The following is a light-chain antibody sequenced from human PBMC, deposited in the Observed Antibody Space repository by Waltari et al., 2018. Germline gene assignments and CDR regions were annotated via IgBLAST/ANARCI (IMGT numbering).Light chain of an antibody. CDR1: QSISSW. CDR3: QHHATSRWT. V-gene: IGKV1-5*03. J-gene: IGKJ1*01. Sequence: DIQMTQSPSTLSASVGDRVTITCRASQSISSWLAWYQQKPGKAPKLLIYKASSLESGVPSRFSGSGSGTEFTLTISSLQPEDFANYYCQHHATSRWTFGQGTRVEI. CDR2: KAS.